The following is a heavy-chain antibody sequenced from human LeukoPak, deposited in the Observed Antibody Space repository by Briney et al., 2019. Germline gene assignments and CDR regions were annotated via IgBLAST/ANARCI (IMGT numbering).Heavy chain of an antibody. CDR3: ARRAGFDILTGYHIDY. V-gene: IGHV3-30-3*01. Sequence: PGGSLRLSCAASGFTFSSYAMHWVRQAPGKGLEWVAVISYDGSNKYYADSVKGRFTISRDNSKNTLYLQMNSLRAEDTAVYYCARRAGFDILTGYHIDYWGQGTLVTVSS. D-gene: IGHD3-9*01. J-gene: IGHJ4*02. CDR1: GFTFSSYA. CDR2: ISYDGSNK.